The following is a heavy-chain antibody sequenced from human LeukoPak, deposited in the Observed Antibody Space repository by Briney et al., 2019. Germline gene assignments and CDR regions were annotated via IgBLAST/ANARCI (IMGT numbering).Heavy chain of an antibody. CDR2: ISWNSGSI. Sequence: GGSLRLSCAASGFTFDDYAMHWVRQAPGKGLEWVSGISWNSGSIGYADSVKGRFTISRDNAKNSLYLQMNSLRAEDTALYYCAKDRYYGSGIPSCFDYWGQGTLVTVSS. D-gene: IGHD3-10*01. V-gene: IGHV3-9*01. CDR3: AKDRYYGSGIPSCFDY. CDR1: GFTFDDYA. J-gene: IGHJ4*02.